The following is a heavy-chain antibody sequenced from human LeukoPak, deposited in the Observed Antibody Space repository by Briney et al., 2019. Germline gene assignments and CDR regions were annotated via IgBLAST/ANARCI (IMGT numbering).Heavy chain of an antibody. CDR2: ISAYNGNT. J-gene: IGHJ4*02. CDR1: GYTFTSYG. V-gene: IGHV1-18*01. D-gene: IGHD3-3*01. Sequence: ASAKVSCKASGYTFTSYGISWVRQAPGQGLEWMGWISAYNGNTNYAQKLQGRVTMTTDTSTSTAYMELRSLRSDDTAVYYCARGPSVDFWSGYSSDYFDYWGQGTLVTVSS. CDR3: ARGPSVDFWSGYSSDYFDY.